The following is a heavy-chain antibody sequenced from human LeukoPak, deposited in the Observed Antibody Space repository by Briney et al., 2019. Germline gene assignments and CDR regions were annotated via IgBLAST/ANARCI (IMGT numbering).Heavy chain of an antibody. D-gene: IGHD2-2*01. CDR3: AKDPDCSSTSCPYYFYY. CDR2: IRYDGSNK. CDR1: GFTFSSYG. J-gene: IGHJ4*02. V-gene: IGHV3-30*02. Sequence: GGSLRLSCAASGFTFSSYGMHWVRQAPGKGLEGVAFIRYDGSNKYYADSVKGRFTISRDNSKNTLYLQMNSLRAEDTAVYYCAKDPDCSSTSCPYYFYYWRQGTLVTVSS.